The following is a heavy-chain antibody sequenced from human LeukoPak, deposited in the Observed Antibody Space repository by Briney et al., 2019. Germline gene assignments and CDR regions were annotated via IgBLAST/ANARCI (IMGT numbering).Heavy chain of an antibody. J-gene: IGHJ4*02. CDR3: ARTYYYDSSGYYFH. Sequence: GGSLRLSCAASGFTFSIYWMHWVRQAPGKGLVWVSRINSDGSSTSYADSVKGRFTISRDNAKNTLYLQMNSPRAEDTAVYYCARTYYYDSSGYYFHWGQGTLVTVSS. CDR2: INSDGSST. D-gene: IGHD3-22*01. V-gene: IGHV3-74*01. CDR1: GFTFSIYW.